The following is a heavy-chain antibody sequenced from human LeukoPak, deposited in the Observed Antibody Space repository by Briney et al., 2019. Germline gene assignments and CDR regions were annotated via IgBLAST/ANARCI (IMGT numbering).Heavy chain of an antibody. CDR1: GFTFSSYD. D-gene: IGHD3-10*01. Sequence: GGSLRLSCAASGFTFSSYDMHWVRQATGKGLEWVSAIGTAGDTYYPGSVKGRFTISRENAKNSLYLQMNSLRAGDTAVYYCARSSITMVRGDHYGMDVWGQGTTVTVSS. J-gene: IGHJ6*02. V-gene: IGHV3-13*01. CDR3: ARSSITMVRGDHYGMDV. CDR2: IGTAGDT.